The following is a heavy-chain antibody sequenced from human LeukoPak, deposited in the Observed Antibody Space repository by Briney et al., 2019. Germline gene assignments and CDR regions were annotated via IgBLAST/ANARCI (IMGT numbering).Heavy chain of an antibody. CDR1: GYTFTSYD. Sequence: ASVKVSCKASGYTFTSYDINWVRQATGQGLEWMGWMNHNSGNTGYAQKFQGRVTMTRNTSISTAYMELSSLRSEDTAVYYCARGQARSYKYYYGMDVWGQGTTVTVSS. D-gene: IGHD1-26*01. V-gene: IGHV1-8*01. CDR2: MNHNSGNT. CDR3: ARGQARSYKYYYGMDV. J-gene: IGHJ6*02.